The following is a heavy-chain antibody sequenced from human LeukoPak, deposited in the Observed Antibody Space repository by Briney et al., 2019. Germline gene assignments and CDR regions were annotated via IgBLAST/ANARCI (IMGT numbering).Heavy chain of an antibody. D-gene: IGHD3-3*02. J-gene: IGHJ4*02. V-gene: IGHV3-53*01. CDR1: GFSVSSNY. CDR3: ARVGIFGVVKTFDY. Sequence: GGSLRLSCAASGFSVSSNYMSWVRQAPGKGLEWVSVIYTSGSTYYAGSVRGRFTISRDNSKNTLYLQMNSLRAEDTAVYYCARVGIFGVVKTFDYWGQGTLVTVSS. CDR2: IYTSGST.